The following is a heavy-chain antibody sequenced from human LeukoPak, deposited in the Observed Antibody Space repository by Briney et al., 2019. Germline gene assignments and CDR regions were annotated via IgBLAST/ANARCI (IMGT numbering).Heavy chain of an antibody. J-gene: IGHJ4*02. V-gene: IGHV3-74*03. CDR2: INSDGNII. CDR1: GFTFSTYW. CDR3: VAGMGNY. Sequence: GGSLRLSCTASGFTASGFTFSTYWMHWVRQVPGKGLMWVSRINSDGNIITYADSVKGRFTISRDNARQMVYLQMNSLRVEEPAVYYCVAGMGNYWGQGTLVPV. D-gene: IGHD6-13*01.